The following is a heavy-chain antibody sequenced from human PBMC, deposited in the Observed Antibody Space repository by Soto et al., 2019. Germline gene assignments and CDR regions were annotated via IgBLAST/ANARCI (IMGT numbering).Heavy chain of an antibody. Sequence: QVQLVQSGAEVKKPGASVKVSCKASGYTFTSYGISWVRQAPGQGLEWMAWISAYNGNTNYVQKFQGRVTMTTDTTPSTTYQELRTLRSDDTAVYYCARGGSGWVTPFDYWGQGTLVTVSS. V-gene: IGHV1-18*01. J-gene: IGHJ4*02. D-gene: IGHD6-19*01. CDR1: GYTFTSYG. CDR3: ARGGSGWVTPFDY. CDR2: ISAYNGNT.